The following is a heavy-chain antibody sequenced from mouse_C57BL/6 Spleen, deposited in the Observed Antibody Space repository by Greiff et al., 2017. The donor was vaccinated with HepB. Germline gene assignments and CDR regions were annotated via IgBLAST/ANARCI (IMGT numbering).Heavy chain of an antibody. CDR1: GYTFTSYW. J-gene: IGHJ4*01. CDR3: ARTDFYYDYGGVAMDY. Sequence: VQLQQSGAELAKPGASVKLSCKASGYTFTSYWMHWVTQRPGQGLEWIGYINPSSGYTKYNQKFKDKATLTADKSYSTAYMHLSSLTSEDYAVYYCARTDFYYDYGGVAMDYWGQGTSVTVSS. V-gene: IGHV1-7*01. CDR2: INPSSGYT. D-gene: IGHD2-4*01.